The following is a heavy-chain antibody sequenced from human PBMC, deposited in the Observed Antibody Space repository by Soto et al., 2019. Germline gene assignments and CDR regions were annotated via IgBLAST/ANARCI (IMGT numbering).Heavy chain of an antibody. J-gene: IGHJ5*02. CDR3: AGYNWNYYFDP. V-gene: IGHV4-61*01. CDR1: GGSVRDGSYY. CDR2: IYHSGIT. Sequence: SETLSLTCTVSGGSVRDGSYYWAWLMQPPGKGLEWIVHIYHSGITIYNPSLKSRVTISIDTSKSQFSLNLNSMTAADTAVYYCAGYNWNYYFDPWGQGTLVTVSS. D-gene: IGHD1-7*01.